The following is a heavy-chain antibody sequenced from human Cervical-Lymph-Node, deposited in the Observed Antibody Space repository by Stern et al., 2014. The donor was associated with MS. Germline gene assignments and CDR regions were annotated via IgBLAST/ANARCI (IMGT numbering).Heavy chain of an antibody. CDR2: NSYDGNHK. J-gene: IGHJ4*02. CDR1: GFTFSSYG. CDR3: ARDYEDTSMLFDH. D-gene: IGHD2-8*01. Sequence: VQLLESGGAVVQPGRSLRLSCAASGFTFSSYGMHWVRQAPGKGLAWVTVNSYDGNHKYYAASVKGRFTSSRDNSKNTLHLQMNSVTPDDTAIYYCARDYEDTSMLFDHWGQGTLVTVSS. V-gene: IGHV3-30*03.